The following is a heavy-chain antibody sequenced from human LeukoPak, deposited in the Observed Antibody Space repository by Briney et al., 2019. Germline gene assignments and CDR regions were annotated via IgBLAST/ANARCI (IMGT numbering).Heavy chain of an antibody. CDR3: ARDHPQPPYYDSSGKGMDV. J-gene: IGHJ6*02. D-gene: IGHD3-22*01. Sequence: ASVKVSCKASGYTFTSYGISWVRQAPGQGLEWMGWISAYNGNTNYAQKLQGRVTMTTDTSTSTAYMELRSLRSDDTAVYYCARDHPQPPYYDSSGKGMDVWGQGTTVTVSS. V-gene: IGHV1-18*01. CDR1: GYTFTSYG. CDR2: ISAYNGNT.